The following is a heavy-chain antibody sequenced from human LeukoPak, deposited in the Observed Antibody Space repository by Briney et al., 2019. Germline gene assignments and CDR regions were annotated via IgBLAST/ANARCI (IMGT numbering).Heavy chain of an antibody. CDR2: ISSSGSTI. CDR3: AREEDSGSYGKFVY. Sequence: NPGGSMRLSCAASGFTFSDYYMSWIRQAPGKGLEWVSYISSSGSTIYYADSVNGRFTISRDNAKNALYLQMNSLRAEDTAVYYCAREEDSGSYGKFVYWGQGTLVTVSS. V-gene: IGHV3-11*01. CDR1: GFTFSDYY. D-gene: IGHD1-26*01. J-gene: IGHJ4*02.